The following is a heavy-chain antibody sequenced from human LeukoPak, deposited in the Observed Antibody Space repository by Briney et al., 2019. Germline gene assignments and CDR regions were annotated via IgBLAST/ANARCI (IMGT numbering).Heavy chain of an antibody. CDR1: GYSFTSYW. J-gene: IGHJ5*02. CDR2: IYPGDSDT. V-gene: IGHV5-51*01. D-gene: IGHD3-9*01. Sequence: GESLKISCKGSGYSFTSYWIGWVRQMPGKGLEWMGIIYPGDSDTRYSPSFQGQVTISADKSISTAYLQRSSLKASDTAMYYCARGDTVFADWFDPWGQGTLVTVSS. CDR3: ARGDTVFADWFDP.